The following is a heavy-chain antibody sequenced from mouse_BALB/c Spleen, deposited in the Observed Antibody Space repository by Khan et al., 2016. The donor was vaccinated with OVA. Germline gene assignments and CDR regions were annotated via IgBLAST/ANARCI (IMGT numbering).Heavy chain of an antibody. CDR3: ASEEALYLFDH. V-gene: IGHV1S132*01. CDR1: GYIFTSYW. Sequence: QVQLKQSGAELVRPGASVKLSCKTSGYIFTSYWIHWVKQRSGQGLEWIARIYPGTDNSYYNEKFKDKATLTADKSSSTAYMQLSSLKSEDSDVYFCASEEALYLFDHWGQGTTLTVSS. CDR2: IYPGTDNS. D-gene: IGHD3-2*02. J-gene: IGHJ2*01.